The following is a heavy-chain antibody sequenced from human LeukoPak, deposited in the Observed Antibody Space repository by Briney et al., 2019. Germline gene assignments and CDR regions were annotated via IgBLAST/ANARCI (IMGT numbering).Heavy chain of an antibody. CDR2: ISYDGSNK. CDR1: GFTFSSYG. J-gene: IGHJ6*02. V-gene: IGHV3-30*18. CDR3: AKEGYYYDSSGYNYYYGMDV. D-gene: IGHD3-22*01. Sequence: GRSLRLSCAASGFTFSSYGMHWVRQAPGKGLEWVAVISYDGSNKYYADSVKGRFTISRDNSKNTLYLQMNSLRAEDTAVYYRAKEGYYYDSSGYNYYYGMDVWGQGTTVTASS.